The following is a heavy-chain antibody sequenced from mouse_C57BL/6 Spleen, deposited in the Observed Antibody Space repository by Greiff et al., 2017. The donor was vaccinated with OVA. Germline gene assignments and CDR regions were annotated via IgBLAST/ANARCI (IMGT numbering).Heavy chain of an antibody. CDR1: GFTFSDYG. CDR2: ISNLAYSI. J-gene: IGHJ3*01. D-gene: IGHD3-2*02. Sequence: DVHLVESGGGLVQPGGSLKLSCAASGFTFSDYGMAWVRQAPRKGPEWVAFISNLAYSIYYADTVTGRFTISRENAKNTRYLEMSSLRSEDTAMYYCARQGDSSGPFAYWGQGTLVTVSA. CDR3: ARQGDSSGPFAY. V-gene: IGHV5-15*01.